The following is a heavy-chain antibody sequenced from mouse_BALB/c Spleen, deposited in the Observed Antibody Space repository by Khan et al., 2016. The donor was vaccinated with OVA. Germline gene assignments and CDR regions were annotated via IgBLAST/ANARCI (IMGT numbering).Heavy chain of an antibody. CDR2: IIPSNDYT. CDR3: GREGAYYRSDGWFAY. D-gene: IGHD2-14*01. CDR1: GYTFTTYT. V-gene: IGHV1-4*01. Sequence: VQLQQSGAELARPGASVKMSCKASGYTFTTYTIHWVKQRPGQGLEWIGYIIPSNDYTNYNQKFKDRATLTADKSSSTAYMQLSSLTSEDSAVYYWGREGAYYRSDGWFAYWDQGTLVTVSA. J-gene: IGHJ3*01.